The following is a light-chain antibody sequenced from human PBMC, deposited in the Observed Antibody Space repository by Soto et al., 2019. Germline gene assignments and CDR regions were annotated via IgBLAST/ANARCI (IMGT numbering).Light chain of an antibody. CDR2: WAS. CDR1: QMVLFSSTNENC. Sequence: DIVMTQSPDSLAVSLGERAAINCQSSQMVLFSSTNENCLAWYQQKPGQSPKLLIYWASTRESGVPDRFSGSGSGTDFTLTISSLQAEDVAGYYCQQCYSPPWTFGQGTKVEIK. CDR3: QQCYSPPWT. V-gene: IGKV4-1*01. J-gene: IGKJ1*01.